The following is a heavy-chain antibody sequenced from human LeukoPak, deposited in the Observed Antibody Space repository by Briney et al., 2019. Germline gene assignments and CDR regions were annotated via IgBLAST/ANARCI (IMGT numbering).Heavy chain of an antibody. CDR1: GGSISSSKYY. V-gene: IGHV4-39*07. Sequence: SETLSLTCTVSGGSISSSKYYWGWIRQPPGKGLEWIGTIFNNGSTYYNPSLKSRVTISVDTSKNQFSLKLSSVTAADTAVYYCARVRGRPDWQWLALFFDYWGQGTLVTVSS. CDR2: IFNNGST. D-gene: IGHD6-19*01. J-gene: IGHJ4*02. CDR3: ARVRGRPDWQWLALFFDY.